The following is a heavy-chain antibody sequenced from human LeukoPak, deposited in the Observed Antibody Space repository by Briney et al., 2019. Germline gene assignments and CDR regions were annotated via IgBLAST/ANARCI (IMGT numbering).Heavy chain of an antibody. CDR3: ARVGGIVVVPAAIQTSSRNWFDP. J-gene: IGHJ5*02. V-gene: IGHV4-34*01. Sequence: SETLSLTCAVYGWSFSGYYWSWIRQPPGKGLERIGEINHSGSTNYNPSLKSRVTISVDTSKNQFSLKLSSVTAADTAVYYCARVGGIVVVPAAIQTSSRNWFDPWGQGTLVTVSS. CDR1: GWSFSGYY. CDR2: INHSGST. D-gene: IGHD2-2*01.